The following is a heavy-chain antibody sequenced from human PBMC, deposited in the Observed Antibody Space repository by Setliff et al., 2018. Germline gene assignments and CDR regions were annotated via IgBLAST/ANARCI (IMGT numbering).Heavy chain of an antibody. CDR1: GFTFSGNS. D-gene: IGHD1-26*01. V-gene: IGHV3-21*01. CDR2: ISTSGLYI. CDR3: ARASPGVGTEDFDS. Sequence: GGSLRLSCAASGFTFSGNSMTWVRQAPGKGLEWVSSISTSGLYIYYANSVKGRFTISRDNAQNSLYLQMNSLRDEDTAVYYCARASPGVGTEDFDSWGKGSLVTVSS. J-gene: IGHJ4*02.